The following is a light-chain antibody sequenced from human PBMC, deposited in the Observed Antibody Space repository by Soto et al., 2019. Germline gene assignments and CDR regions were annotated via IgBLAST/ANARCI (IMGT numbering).Light chain of an antibody. V-gene: IGKV3-20*01. CDR1: QSVSSSY. CDR2: GVS. J-gene: IGKJ1*01. CDR3: QQYGNSPWT. Sequence: EIVLTQSPGTLSLSPGERATLSCRASQSVSSSYLAWHQQKPGQAPRLLMYGVSTRATSIPDRFSGSGSGTDFTLTISRLEPEDFAVYYCQQYGNSPWTFGQGTKVEIK.